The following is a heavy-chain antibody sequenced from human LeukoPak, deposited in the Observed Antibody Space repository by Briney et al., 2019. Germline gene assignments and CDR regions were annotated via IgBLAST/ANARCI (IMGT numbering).Heavy chain of an antibody. Sequence: PSETLSLTCTVSGGSISSYYWSWIRQPAGKGLEWIGRIYTSGSTNYNPSLKSRVTMSVDTSKNQFSLKLSSVTAADTAVYYCARGLTLESDYYYYYGMDVWGQGTTVTVSS. D-gene: IGHD1-1*01. CDR1: GGSISSYY. V-gene: IGHV4-4*07. CDR2: IYTSGST. CDR3: ARGLTLESDYYYYYGMDV. J-gene: IGHJ6*02.